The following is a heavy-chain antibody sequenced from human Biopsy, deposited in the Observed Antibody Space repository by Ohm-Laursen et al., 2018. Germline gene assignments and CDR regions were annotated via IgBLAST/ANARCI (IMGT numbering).Heavy chain of an antibody. J-gene: IGHJ4*02. Sequence: ASVKVSCKVSGYSFTSYYMHWVRQAPGQGLEWMGMINPSGSTTSYPQIFQGRVTMTRDTSKSTVYMELSSLRSADTVVYFRARNTGWYGDLYYFDYWGQGTLVTVSS. CDR3: ARNTGWYGDLYYFDY. CDR1: GYSFTSYY. CDR2: INPSGSTT. D-gene: IGHD6-19*01. V-gene: IGHV1-46*01.